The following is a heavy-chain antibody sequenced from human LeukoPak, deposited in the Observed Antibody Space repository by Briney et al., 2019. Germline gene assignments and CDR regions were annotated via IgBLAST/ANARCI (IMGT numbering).Heavy chain of an antibody. Sequence: GGSLRLPCAASGFTFSNYWMSWVRQAPGKGLQWVANIKQDGSEKYYVDSVKGRFTISRDNAKKSLYLQMNSLRAEDTAVYYCARDARSGSYGGYYFDYWGQGTLVTVSS. CDR3: ARDARSGSYGGYYFDY. D-gene: IGHD3-10*01. V-gene: IGHV3-7*01. J-gene: IGHJ4*02. CDR2: IKQDGSEK. CDR1: GFTFSNYW.